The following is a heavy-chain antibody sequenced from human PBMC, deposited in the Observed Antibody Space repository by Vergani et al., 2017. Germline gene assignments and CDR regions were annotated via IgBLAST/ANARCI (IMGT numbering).Heavy chain of an antibody. D-gene: IGHD2-2*02. CDR1: GGSFSGYY. CDR2: INHSGST. CDR3: ARDPRYCSSTSCYTKAFDY. J-gene: IGHJ4*02. V-gene: IGHV4-34*01. Sequence: QVQLQQWGAGLLKPSETLSLTCAVYGGSFSGYYWSWIRQPPGKGLEWIGEINHSGSTNYNPSLKSRVTISVDTSKNQFSLKLSSVTAADTAVYYFARDPRYCSSTSCYTKAFDYWGQGTLVTVSS.